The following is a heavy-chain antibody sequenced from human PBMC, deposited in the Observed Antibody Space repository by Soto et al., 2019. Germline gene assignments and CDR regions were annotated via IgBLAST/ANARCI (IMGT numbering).Heavy chain of an antibody. CDR3: ATEPIYYNDGSGYYPLGH. V-gene: IGHV1-18*04. CDR2: ISAHNGDT. D-gene: IGHD3-22*01. CDR1: GYTFAIYG. Sequence: ASVKVSCKASGYTFAIYGFSWVRQAPGQGLECVGWISAHNGDTHYSRKFQGRVTLTTDTSTNTAYMELRSLTSDDTAVYFCATEPIYYNDGSGYYPLGHWGQGTLVTASS. J-gene: IGHJ4*02.